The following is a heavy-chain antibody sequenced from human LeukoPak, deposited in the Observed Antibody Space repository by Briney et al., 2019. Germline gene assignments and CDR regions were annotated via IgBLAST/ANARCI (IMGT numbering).Heavy chain of an antibody. CDR1: GGTFSSYA. J-gene: IGHJ4*02. V-gene: IGHV1-18*01. CDR2: ISPYNDET. D-gene: IGHD6-13*01. CDR3: AREADTNSWYRPAFRLLDV. Sequence: AASVKVSCKASGGTFSSYAISWVRQAPGQGLEWMGWISPYNDETNYARMFRDRVIMTTETSTTTAYMELRGLTSDDTAVYFCAREADTNSWYRPAFRLLDVWGQGTLVTVSS.